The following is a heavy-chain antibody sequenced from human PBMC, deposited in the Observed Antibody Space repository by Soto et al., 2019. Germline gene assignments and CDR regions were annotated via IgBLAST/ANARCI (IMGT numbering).Heavy chain of an antibody. CDR2: ISSSSSYI. V-gene: IGHV3-21*01. CDR3: ARGSFIAVAGTWYFDL. D-gene: IGHD6-19*01. Sequence: EVQLVESGGGLVKPGGSLRLSCAASGFTFSSYSMNWVRQAPGKGLEWVSSISSSSSYIYYAVSVKGRFTISRDNAKNSLYLQMNSLRAEDTAVYYCARGSFIAVAGTWYFDLWGRGTLVTVSS. CDR1: GFTFSSYS. J-gene: IGHJ2*01.